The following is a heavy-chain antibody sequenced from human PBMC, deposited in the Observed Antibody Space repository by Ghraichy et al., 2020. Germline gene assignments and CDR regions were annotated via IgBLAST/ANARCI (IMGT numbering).Heavy chain of an antibody. D-gene: IGHD3-10*01. CDR3: ARNILLYEAADQYYFDY. CDR1: GFSLSTSGMC. V-gene: IGHV2-70*11. J-gene: IGHJ4*02. Sequence: SGPTLVKPTQTLTLTCTFSGFSLSTSGMCVSWIRQPPGKALEWLARIDWDDDKYYSTSLKTRLTISKDTSKNQVVLTMTNMDPVDTATYYCARNILLYEAADQYYFDYWGQGTLVTVSS. CDR2: IDWDDDK.